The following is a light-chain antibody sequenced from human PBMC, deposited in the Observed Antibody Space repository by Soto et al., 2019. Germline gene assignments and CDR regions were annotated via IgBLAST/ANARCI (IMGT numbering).Light chain of an antibody. V-gene: IGLV2-11*01. J-gene: IGLJ2*01. CDR3: CSYAGGYTLV. CDR1: SSDIGTYNF. CDR2: DVT. Sequence: QSALTQPRSVSGSPGQSVTFSCIGTSSDIGTYNFVSWYQQYPGNTPKLIIFDVTRRPSGVPDRFSGSKSGNTASLTISGLQAEDEADYYCCSYAGGYTLVFGGGTKVTVL.